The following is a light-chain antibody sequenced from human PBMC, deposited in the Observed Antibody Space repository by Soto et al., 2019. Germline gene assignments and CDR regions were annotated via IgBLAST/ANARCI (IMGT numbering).Light chain of an antibody. CDR3: QQHSRYAPWT. V-gene: IGKV1-39*01. CDR1: HSINSY. Sequence: QMTQSPSSLSASVGDRVTITCRTSHSINSYLNWYQQKPGKAPKLLIYAASTLQSGVPSWISGTGSGTFITLTSSMQPDDFAAYYCQQHSRYAPWTFGRGTKVDIK. CDR2: AAS. J-gene: IGKJ1*01.